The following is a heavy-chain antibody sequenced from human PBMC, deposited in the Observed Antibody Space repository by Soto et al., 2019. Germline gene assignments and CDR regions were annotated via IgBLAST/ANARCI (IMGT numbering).Heavy chain of an antibody. J-gene: IGHJ4*02. Sequence: GGSLRLSCAASGFTFSSYWMSWVRQAPGKGLEWVANIKQDGSEKYYVDSVKGRFTISRDNAKNSLYLQMNSLRAEDTAVYYCARWGHIVATIRGEFDYWGQGTLVTVSS. CDR3: ARWGHIVATIRGEFDY. D-gene: IGHD5-12*01. CDR1: GFTFSSYW. CDR2: IKQDGSEK. V-gene: IGHV3-7*05.